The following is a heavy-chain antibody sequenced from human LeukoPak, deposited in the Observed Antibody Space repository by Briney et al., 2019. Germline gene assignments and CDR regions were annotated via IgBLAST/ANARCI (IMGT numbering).Heavy chain of an antibody. D-gene: IGHD3-10*01. Sequence: SETLSLTCAVSGGSISSSNWWSWVRQPPGKGLEWIGEIYHSGSTNYNPSLKSRVTISVDKSKNQFSLKLSSVTAADTAVYYCARATLPPYRLWFGERSPALDYWGQGTLVTVSS. J-gene: IGHJ4*02. CDR1: GGSISSSNW. CDR3: ARATLPPYRLWFGERSPALDY. V-gene: IGHV4-4*02. CDR2: IYHSGST.